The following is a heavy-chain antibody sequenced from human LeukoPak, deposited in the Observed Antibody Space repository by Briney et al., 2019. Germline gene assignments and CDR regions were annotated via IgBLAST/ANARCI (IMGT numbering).Heavy chain of an antibody. V-gene: IGHV4-39*06. J-gene: IGHJ4*02. CDR3: AKEGTYTYGASDFDY. CDR1: GVSISSSSYY. Sequence: SEILSLTCTVSGVSISSSSYYWGWIRQPPGKGLEWIGSIYSSGSTYYNPSLKSRVTISVDTSKTQFALKLSSVTAADTAVYYCAKEGTYTYGASDFDYWGQGTLVTVSS. D-gene: IGHD4/OR15-4a*01. CDR2: IYSSGST.